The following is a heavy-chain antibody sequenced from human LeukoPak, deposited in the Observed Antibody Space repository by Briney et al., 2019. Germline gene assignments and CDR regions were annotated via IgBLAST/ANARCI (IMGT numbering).Heavy chain of an antibody. J-gene: IGHJ5*02. CDR2: YNGNT. Sequence: YNGNTNYAQKLQGRVTMTTDTSTSTAYMELRSLRSDDTAVYYCARGMITFGGVIVSNWFDPWGQGTLVTVSS. D-gene: IGHD3-16*02. CDR3: ARGMITFGGVIVSNWFDP. V-gene: IGHV1-18*01.